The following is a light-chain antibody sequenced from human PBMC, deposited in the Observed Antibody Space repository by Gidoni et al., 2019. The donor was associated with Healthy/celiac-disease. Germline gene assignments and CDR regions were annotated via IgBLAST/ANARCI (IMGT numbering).Light chain of an antibody. CDR1: KSISSY. CDR3: QQSYSTPYT. J-gene: IGKJ2*01. V-gene: IGKV1-39*01. CDR2: AAS. Sequence: DIQMTQSPSSLSASVGDRVTITCRASKSISSYLNWYQQKPGKAPKLLIYAASSLQSGVPSRFSRSGSGTDFTLTISSLQPEDFATYYCQQSYSTPYTFGQGTKLEIK.